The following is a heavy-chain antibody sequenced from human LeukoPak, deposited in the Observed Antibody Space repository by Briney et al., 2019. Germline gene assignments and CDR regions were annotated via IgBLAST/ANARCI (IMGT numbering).Heavy chain of an antibody. CDR3: ARAYYDSSGHYEYYFDY. J-gene: IGHJ4*02. D-gene: IGHD3-22*01. CDR2: IWYDGSNK. CDR1: GFTFSSYG. Sequence: PGRSLGLSCATSGFTFSSYGMHWVRQAPGKGLEWVAVIWYDGSNKYYADSVKGRFTIPRDNSKSTLYLQMNSLRVEDTAVYYCARAYYDSSGHYEYYFDYWGRGTLVTVAS. V-gene: IGHV3-33*01.